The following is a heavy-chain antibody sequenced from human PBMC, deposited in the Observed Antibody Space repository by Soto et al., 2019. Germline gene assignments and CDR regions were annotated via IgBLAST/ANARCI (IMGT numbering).Heavy chain of an antibody. CDR3: PLPRNLITEPPQVGDFDY. CDR2: IYWDDDE. Sequence: QISLKESGPTLVKPTQTLKLTCSFSGFSLTTDGEGVGWVRQPPGEALEWLALIYWDDDERYSPSLKTRLTIPRDPTKTQVFLIMTKKAPGDTAKYYCPLPRNLITEPPQVGDFDYWGQGPLFTVSS. J-gene: IGHJ4*02. D-gene: IGHD3-10*01. CDR1: GFSLTTDGEG. V-gene: IGHV2-5*02.